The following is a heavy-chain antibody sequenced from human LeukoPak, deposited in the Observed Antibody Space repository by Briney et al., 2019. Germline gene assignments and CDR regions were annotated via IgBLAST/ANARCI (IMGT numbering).Heavy chain of an antibody. J-gene: IGHJ4*02. D-gene: IGHD3-9*01. CDR2: ISSSGSST. V-gene: IGHV3-48*02. CDR1: GFTFSSCG. CDR3: ARDDWYYFDY. Sequence: PGGSLRLSCAASGFTFSSCGMHWVRQAPGKGLEWLSYISSSGSSTYYADSVRGRFTTSRDSATNSLFLQLNSLRDDDTAVYYCARDDWYYFDYWGQGTLVTVSS.